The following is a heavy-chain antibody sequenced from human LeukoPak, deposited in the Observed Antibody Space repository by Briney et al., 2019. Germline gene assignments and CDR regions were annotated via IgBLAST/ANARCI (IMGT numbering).Heavy chain of an antibody. J-gene: IGHJ4*02. V-gene: IGHV3-48*03. CDR1: GFTFSSYE. Sequence: PGGSLRLSCAASGFTFSSYEMNWVRQAPGKGLEWVSYICSRGSTIYYADSVKGRFTISRDNAKSSLYLQMNSLRAEDTAVYYCTRDLYYYGSGNYVPGFPDYWGQGTLVTVSS. CDR2: ICSRGSTI. D-gene: IGHD3-10*01. CDR3: TRDLYYYGSGNYVPGFPDY.